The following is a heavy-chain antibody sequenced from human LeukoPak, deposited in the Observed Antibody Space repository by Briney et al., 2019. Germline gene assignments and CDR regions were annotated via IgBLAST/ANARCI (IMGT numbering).Heavy chain of an antibody. V-gene: IGHV4-34*01. CDR3: ASILDCSGGSCHDAFDI. D-gene: IGHD2-15*01. J-gene: IGHJ3*02. CDR1: GGSFSGYY. CDR2: INHSGST. Sequence: ETSETLSLTCAVYGGSFSGYYWSWIRQPPGKGLGWIGEINHSGSTNYNPSLKSRVTISVDTSKNQFSLKLSSVTAADTAVYYCASILDCSGGSCHDAFDIWGQGTMVTVSS.